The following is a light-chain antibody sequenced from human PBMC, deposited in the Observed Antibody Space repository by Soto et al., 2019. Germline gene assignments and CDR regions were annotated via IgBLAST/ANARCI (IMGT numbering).Light chain of an antibody. J-gene: IGKJ4*01. CDR2: AAS. V-gene: IGKV3-15*01. CDR1: QSVGRA. CDR3: QQYRNWPPLT. Sequence: EIVMTQSPATLSVSPGETATLSCRASQSVGRAVAWYQHKPGQAPRHLIVAASIRATGVPGRFSGGGSGTEFTLTISSLQSEDFAVYDCQQYRNWPPLTFGGGTTVEIK.